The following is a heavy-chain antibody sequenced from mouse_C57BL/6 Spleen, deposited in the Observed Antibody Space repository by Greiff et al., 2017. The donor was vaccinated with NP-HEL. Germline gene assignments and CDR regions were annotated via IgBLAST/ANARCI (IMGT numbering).Heavy chain of an antibody. CDR3: ARSGGNYLYFDV. V-gene: IGHV1-80*01. CDR1: GYAFSSYW. Sequence: VQLQQSGAELVKPGASVKISCKASGYAFSSYWMNWVKQRPGKGLEWIGQIYPGDGDTNYNGKFKGKATLTADKSSSTAYMQHSSLTSEDSAVYFCARSGGNYLYFDVWGTGTTVTVSS. D-gene: IGHD2-1*01. J-gene: IGHJ1*03. CDR2: IYPGDGDT.